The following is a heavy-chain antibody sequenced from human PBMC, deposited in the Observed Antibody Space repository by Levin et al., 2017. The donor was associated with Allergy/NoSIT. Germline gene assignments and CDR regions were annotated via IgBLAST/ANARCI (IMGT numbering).Heavy chain of an antibody. CDR3: ARDRYSAVAGIDWTHPLDY. J-gene: IGHJ4*02. Sequence: GESLKISCAASGFTFSNFGIHWVRQAPGKGLEWVSAIWYDGSNKYYRDSVTGRFTISRDNSKNTLYLQMDSLRVEDTAVYYCARDRYSAVAGIDWTHPLDYWGQGTLVTVSS. D-gene: IGHD6-19*01. CDR2: IWYDGSNK. V-gene: IGHV3-33*01. CDR1: GFTFSNFG.